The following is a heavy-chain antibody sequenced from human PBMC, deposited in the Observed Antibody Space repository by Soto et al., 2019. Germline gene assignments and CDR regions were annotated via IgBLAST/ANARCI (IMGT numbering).Heavy chain of an antibody. CDR3: ARGGSLWFGDLSIDY. Sequence: ASVKVSCKASGYTFTSYAMHWVRQAPGQRLEWMGWINAGNGNTKYSQKFQGRVTITRDTSASTAYMELSSLRSEDTAAYYCARGGSLWFGDLSIDYWGQGTLVTVSS. J-gene: IGHJ4*02. CDR1: GYTFTSYA. CDR2: INAGNGNT. V-gene: IGHV1-3*01. D-gene: IGHD3-10*01.